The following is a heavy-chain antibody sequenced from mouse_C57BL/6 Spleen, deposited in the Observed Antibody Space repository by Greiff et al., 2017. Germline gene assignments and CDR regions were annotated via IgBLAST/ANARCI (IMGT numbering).Heavy chain of an antibody. J-gene: IGHJ4*01. D-gene: IGHD1-1*01. CDR3: ARTALYGSSSYYAMDY. CDR2: IHPNSGST. CDR1: GYTFTSYW. V-gene: IGHV1-64*01. Sequence: QVQLQQPGAELVKPGASVKLSCKASGYTFTSYWMHWVKQRPGQGLEWIGMIHPNSGSTNYNEKFKSKATLTVDKSSSTAYMQLSSLTSEDSAVYYCARTALYGSSSYYAMDYWGQGTSVTVST.